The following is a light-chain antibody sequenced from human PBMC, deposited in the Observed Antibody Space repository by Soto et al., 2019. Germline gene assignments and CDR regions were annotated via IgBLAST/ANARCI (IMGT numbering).Light chain of an antibody. CDR3: TTSHHGLNAFYV. V-gene: IGLV1-47*01. CDR1: TSNIGSNY. CDR2: RDN. Sequence: TVPTQPPSASRTPGQGVTISCSGRTSNIGSNYVDWYQQLPGTAPKLLIYRDNHPPSVFPDQFSGSSSGTSASLAISGLRYDDETYYFCTTSHHGLNAFYVFATGTQVT. J-gene: IGLJ1*01.